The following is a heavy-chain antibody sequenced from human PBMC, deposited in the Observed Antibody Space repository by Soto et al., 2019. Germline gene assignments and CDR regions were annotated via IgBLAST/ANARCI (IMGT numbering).Heavy chain of an antibody. CDR1: GGSISSGGYS. D-gene: IGHD2-15*01. V-gene: IGHV4-30-2*01. CDR2: IYHSGST. CDR3: ARERVVTGGESAFDI. Sequence: QLQLQESGSGLVKPSQTLSLTCAVSGGSISSGGYSWSWIRQPPGKGLEWIGYIYHSGSTYYNPSLKSRVTISVDRSMNQFSLKLGSATAAGTAVYYCARERVVTGGESAFDIWGQGTMVTVSS. J-gene: IGHJ3*02.